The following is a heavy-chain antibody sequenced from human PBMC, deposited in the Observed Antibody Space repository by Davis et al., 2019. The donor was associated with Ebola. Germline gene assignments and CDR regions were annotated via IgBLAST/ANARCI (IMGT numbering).Heavy chain of an antibody. V-gene: IGHV3-21*01. CDR3: ARKFRP. CDR1: GFTFSSYT. Sequence: GESLKISCSVSGFTFSSYTMNWVRQATGKGLEWVASILSDSSSLYYSDSVKGRFTISRDNAKSSLYLQLDGLRVEDTATYFCARKFRPWGQGTLVTVSS. J-gene: IGHJ5*02. CDR2: ILSDSSSL.